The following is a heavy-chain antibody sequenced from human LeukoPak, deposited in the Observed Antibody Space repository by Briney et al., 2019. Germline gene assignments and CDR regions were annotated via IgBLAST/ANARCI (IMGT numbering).Heavy chain of an antibody. D-gene: IGHD1-26*01. CDR2: ISAYNGNT. CDR3: ARDLMLAELLLPFDY. CDR1: GYTFTSYG. J-gene: IGHJ4*02. V-gene: IGHV1-18*01. Sequence: GASVKVSCKASGYTFTSYGISWVRQAPGQGLEWMGWISAYNGNTNYAQKLQGRVTMTTDTSTSTAYMELRSLRSDDTAVYYCARDLMLAELLLPFDYWSQGTLVTVSS.